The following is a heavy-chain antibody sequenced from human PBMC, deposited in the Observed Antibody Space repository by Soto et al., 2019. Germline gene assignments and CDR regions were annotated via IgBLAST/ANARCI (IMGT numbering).Heavy chain of an antibody. CDR2: LFYGGTT. D-gene: IGHD1-26*01. Sequence: QVQLQESGPGLVKPSETLSLTCTVSGGSISGYYWTWIRQPPGKGLEWVGSLFYGGTTDYNPSLRSRLTMSVDTSKNQFSLKLRSVTAADTAVYYCARHRGAAPVYGGQGTLVTASS. J-gene: IGHJ4*02. CDR1: GGSISGYY. CDR3: ARHRGAAPVY. V-gene: IGHV4-39*01.